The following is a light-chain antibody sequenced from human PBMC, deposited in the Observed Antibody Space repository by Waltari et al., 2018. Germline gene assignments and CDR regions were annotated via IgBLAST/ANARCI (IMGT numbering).Light chain of an antibody. CDR1: QSVSSY. CDR2: DAS. V-gene: IGKV3-11*01. Sequence: EIVLTQSPATLSLSPGERATLSCRASQSVSSYLAWYQQKPGQAPRLLIHDASNRATGIPARFSGSGSGTDFTLTISSLEPEDFAVYYCQQRSNWPPGVYTFGQGTKLEIK. J-gene: IGKJ2*01. CDR3: QQRSNWPPGVYT.